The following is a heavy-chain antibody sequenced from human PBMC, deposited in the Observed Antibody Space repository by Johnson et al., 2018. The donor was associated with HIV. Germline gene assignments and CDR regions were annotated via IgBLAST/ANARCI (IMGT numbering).Heavy chain of an antibody. CDR3: ARDVIKVIAARDDAFDI. CDR1: GFTFSSYD. D-gene: IGHD6-6*01. CDR2: ISYDGSNK. V-gene: IGHV3-30*03. Sequence: QVQLVESGGGVVQPGRSLRVSCGASGFTFSSYDMHWVRQAPGKGLEWVAVISYDGSNKYYADSVKGRFTISRANAKNSLYLQMNSLGAEDTAVYYCARDVIKVIAARDDAFDIWGQGTMVTVSS. J-gene: IGHJ3*02.